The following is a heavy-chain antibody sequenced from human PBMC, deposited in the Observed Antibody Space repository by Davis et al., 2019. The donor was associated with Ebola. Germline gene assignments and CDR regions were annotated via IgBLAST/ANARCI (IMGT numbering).Heavy chain of an antibody. J-gene: IGHJ6*02. Sequence: SETLSLTCAVYGGSISSYYWSWIRQPPGKGLEWIGYIYYSGSTNYNPSLKSRVTISVDTSKNQFSLKLSSVTAADTAVYYCARFSATMRDYYYYGMDVWGQGTTVTVSS. CDR2: IYYSGST. V-gene: IGHV4-59*01. CDR1: GGSISSYY. D-gene: IGHD5-24*01. CDR3: ARFSATMRDYYYYGMDV.